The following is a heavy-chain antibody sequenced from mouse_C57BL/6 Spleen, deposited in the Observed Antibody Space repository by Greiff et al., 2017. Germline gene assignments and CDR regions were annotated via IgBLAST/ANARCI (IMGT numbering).Heavy chain of an antibody. D-gene: IGHD2-1*01. J-gene: IGHJ3*01. V-gene: IGHV1-72*01. CDR1: GYTFTSYW. CDR2: IDPNSGGT. CDR3: ARGGYGNSFRLGFAY. Sequence: QVQLQQPGAELVKPGASVKLSCKASGYTFTSYWMHWVKQRPGRGLEWIGRIDPNSGGTKYNEKFKSKATLTVDKPSSTAYMQLSSRTSEDSAVYYCARGGYGNSFRLGFAYWGQGTLVTVSA.